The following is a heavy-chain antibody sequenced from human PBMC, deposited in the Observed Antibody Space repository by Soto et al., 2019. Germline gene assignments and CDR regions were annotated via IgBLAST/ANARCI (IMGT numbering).Heavy chain of an antibody. Sequence: QVQLVQSGAEVKKPGSSVRVSCKASGTIFSSYILTWVGQAPGQGLEWMGRIIPILGETNSAQKFQGRVTLTADKSTNTAYMELNSLRLEDTAVYYCARGLGGRMDDWGQGTTVTVSS. CDR3: ARGLGGRMDD. J-gene: IGHJ6*02. V-gene: IGHV1-69*08. D-gene: IGHD3-16*01. CDR2: IIPILGET. CDR1: GTIFSSYI.